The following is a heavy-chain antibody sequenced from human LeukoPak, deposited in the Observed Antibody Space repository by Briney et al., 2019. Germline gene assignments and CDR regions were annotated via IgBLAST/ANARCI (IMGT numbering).Heavy chain of an antibody. D-gene: IGHD3-10*01. CDR1: GYTFTNYD. CDR2: MNPSNGNR. V-gene: IGHV1-8*01. J-gene: IGHJ4*02. CDR3: VRGRDWRGSGSYNRDY. Sequence: GASVNVSCTASGYTFTNYDINWVRQATGQGLEWMGWMNPSNGNRDYAQKFQGRVTMTRDTSITTAYMELSSLRSEDTAVYYCVRGRDWRGSGSYNRDYWGQGTLVTVSS.